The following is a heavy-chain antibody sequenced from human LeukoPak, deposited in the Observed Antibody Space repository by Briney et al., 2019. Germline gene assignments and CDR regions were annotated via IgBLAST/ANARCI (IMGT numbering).Heavy chain of an antibody. CDR3: VKEVGYFGSGSSNLGH. CDR1: GFTFDDYT. D-gene: IGHD3-10*01. J-gene: IGHJ4*02. CDR2: ISWDGDDT. Sequence: GGSLRLSCVASGFTFDDYTMHWVRQAPGKGLEWVSLISWDGDDTYYADSVKGRFTISRDNSKNSLFLQMNSLRTEDSALYYCVKEVGYFGSGSSNLGHWGQGTLVTVSS. V-gene: IGHV3-43*01.